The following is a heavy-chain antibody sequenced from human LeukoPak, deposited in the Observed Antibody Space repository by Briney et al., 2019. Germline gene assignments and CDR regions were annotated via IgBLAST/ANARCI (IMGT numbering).Heavy chain of an antibody. CDR2: IYTSGST. Sequence: PSETLSLTCTVSGGSTTDYFWSWIRQPAGKGLEWIGRIYTSGSTNYNPSLKSRVTMSVDTSKNQFSLKLSSVTAADTAVYYCAREGDFWSGYPSGPFDYWGQGTLVTVSS. D-gene: IGHD3-3*01. V-gene: IGHV4-4*07. CDR3: AREGDFWSGYPSGPFDY. J-gene: IGHJ4*02. CDR1: GGSTTDYF.